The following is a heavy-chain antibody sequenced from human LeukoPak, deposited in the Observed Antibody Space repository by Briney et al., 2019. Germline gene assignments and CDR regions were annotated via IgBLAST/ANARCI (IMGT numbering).Heavy chain of an antibody. D-gene: IGHD3-22*01. CDR1: GGSISSGSYY. V-gene: IGHV4-61*02. Sequence: PSETLSLTCTVSGGSISSGSYYWSWIRQPAGKGLEWIGRIYTSGSTHYNPSLKSRVTISVDTSKNQFSLKLSSVTAADTAVYYCASRPAYYYDSSGGETRAWGQGTLVTVSS. CDR2: IYTSGST. CDR3: ASRPAYYYDSSGGETRA. J-gene: IGHJ4*02.